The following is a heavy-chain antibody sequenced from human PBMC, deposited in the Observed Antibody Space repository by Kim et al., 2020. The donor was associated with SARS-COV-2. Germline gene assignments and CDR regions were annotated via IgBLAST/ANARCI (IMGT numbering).Heavy chain of an antibody. D-gene: IGHD3-10*01. J-gene: IGHJ4*02. CDR3: ARETPVRGEYYFDY. CDR2: VNRDGSTT. V-gene: IGHV3-74*01. Sequence: GGSLRLSCAASGFTFSSYWMHWVRQAPGKGLVWVSRVNRDGSTTNYADSVKGRFTISRDNAKNTLYMQMNSLRAEDTAVDYCARETPVRGEYYFDYWGQGILVTVSS. CDR1: GFTFSSYW.